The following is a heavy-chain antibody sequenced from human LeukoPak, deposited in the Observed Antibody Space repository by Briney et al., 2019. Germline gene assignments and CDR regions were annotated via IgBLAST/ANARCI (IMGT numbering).Heavy chain of an antibody. Sequence: PGGSLRLSCAASGFTFSSYEMNWVRQAPGEGLEWVSYISSSGSTIYYADSVKGRFTISRDNAKNSLYLQMNSLRAEDTAVYYCARVHRWPPGASGIYYFDYWGQGTLVTVSS. CDR2: ISSSGSTI. CDR3: ARVHRWPPGASGIYYFDY. J-gene: IGHJ4*02. V-gene: IGHV3-48*03. CDR1: GFTFSSYE. D-gene: IGHD4-23*01.